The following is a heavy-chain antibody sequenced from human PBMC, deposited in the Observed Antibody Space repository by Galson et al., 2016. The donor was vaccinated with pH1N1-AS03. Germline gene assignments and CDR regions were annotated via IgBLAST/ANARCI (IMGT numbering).Heavy chain of an antibody. CDR3: VKEGGYRSSSAFEY. CDR1: GFIFDDYA. CDR2: ISWNSGST. D-gene: IGHD6-6*01. Sequence: SLRLSCAASGFIFDDYAMHWVRQAPGKGLEWVSGISWNSGSTGYEDSVKGRFTISRDNAKNSLYLQMNSLRVEDTALYYCVKEGGYRSSSAFEYWGQGTLVTVSS. J-gene: IGHJ4*02. V-gene: IGHV3-9*01.